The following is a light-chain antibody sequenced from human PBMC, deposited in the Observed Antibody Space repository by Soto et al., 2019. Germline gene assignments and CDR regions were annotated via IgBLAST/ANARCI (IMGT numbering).Light chain of an antibody. CDR2: GAS. CDR1: QSVTNSY. V-gene: IGKV3-20*01. J-gene: IGKJ1*01. Sequence: EVVLTQSPGTLSLSPGERATLSCRASQSVTNSYLAWYQQKPGQAPRLLIYGASQRATGIPDRFSGSGSETDFTLTITRLEPDDFAVYFCQDYGTSRTFGQGTKVDIK. CDR3: QDYGTSRT.